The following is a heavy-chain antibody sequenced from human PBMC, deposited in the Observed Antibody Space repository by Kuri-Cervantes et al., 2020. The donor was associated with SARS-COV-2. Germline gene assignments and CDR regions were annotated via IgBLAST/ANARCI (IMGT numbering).Heavy chain of an antibody. D-gene: IGHD3-10*01. CDR3: ARGMVRGLIQSYYYGMDV. J-gene: IGHJ6*02. CDR2: INPNSGGT. V-gene: IGHV1-2*04. CDR1: GYTFSDYY. Sequence: ASVKVSCKASGYTFSDYYMYWVRQAPGQGLVWMGWINPNSGGTNYAQKFQGWVTMTRDTSSTGYMELSRLRSDDTAVYYCARGMVRGLIQSYYYGMDVWGQGTTVTVSS.